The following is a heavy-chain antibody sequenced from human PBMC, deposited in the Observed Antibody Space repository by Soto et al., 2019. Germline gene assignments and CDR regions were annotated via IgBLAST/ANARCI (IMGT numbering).Heavy chain of an antibody. CDR2: IYSSENT. J-gene: IGHJ4*02. CDR3: ARASNKRGYSYGPDY. V-gene: IGHV4-39*01. D-gene: IGHD5-18*01. CDR1: GGSVSSSSYS. Sequence: SETLSLTCTVSGGSVSSSSYSWGWIRQSPGKGLEWIGTIYSSENTYYNPSLLSRVTISVDTSKNEFSLRLGSVTAADTAVYYCARASNKRGYSYGPDYWGQGTLVTVSS.